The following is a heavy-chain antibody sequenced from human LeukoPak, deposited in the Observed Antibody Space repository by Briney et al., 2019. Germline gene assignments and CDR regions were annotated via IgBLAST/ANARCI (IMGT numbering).Heavy chain of an antibody. J-gene: IGHJ6*02. CDR3: ARVYLPAMYSSGSYYGMDV. CDR2: ISYDGSNK. CDR1: GFTFSSYA. D-gene: IGHD6-19*01. V-gene: IGHV3-30-3*01. Sequence: GRSLRLSCAASGFTFSSYAMHWVRQAPGKGLEWVAVISYDGSNKYYADSVKGRFTISRDNSKNTLHLQMNSLRAEDTAVYYCARVYLPAMYSSGSYYGMDVWGQGTTVTVSS.